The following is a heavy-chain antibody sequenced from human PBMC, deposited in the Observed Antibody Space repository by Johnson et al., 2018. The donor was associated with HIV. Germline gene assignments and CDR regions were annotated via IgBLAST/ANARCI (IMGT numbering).Heavy chain of an antibody. Sequence: QMQLVESGGGVVQPGRSLRLSCAASGFTFSSYAMHWVRQAPGKGLEWVAVVSYDGSERYYADSVKGRFTISRDNSKNTLYLQMNSLRAEDTAVYYCAKDRGLLDAFDIWGQGTMVTVSS. CDR3: AKDRGLLDAFDI. CDR1: GFTFSSYA. J-gene: IGHJ3*02. CDR2: VSYDGSER. V-gene: IGHV3-30*04.